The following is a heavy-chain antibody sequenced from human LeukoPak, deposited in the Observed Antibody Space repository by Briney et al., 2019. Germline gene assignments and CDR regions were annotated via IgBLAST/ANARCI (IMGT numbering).Heavy chain of an antibody. V-gene: IGHV4-30-4*08. CDR1: GGSISSGGYY. D-gene: IGHD3-16*02. CDR3: ARAVSDYVWGSYRWNYGMDV. Sequence: PSQTLSLTCTVSGGSISSGGYYWSWIRQPPGKGLEWIGYIYYSGSTYYNPSLKSRVTISVDTSKNQFSLKLSSVTAADTAVYYCARAVSDYVWGSYRWNYGMDVWGKGTTVTVSS. CDR2: IYYSGST. J-gene: IGHJ6*04.